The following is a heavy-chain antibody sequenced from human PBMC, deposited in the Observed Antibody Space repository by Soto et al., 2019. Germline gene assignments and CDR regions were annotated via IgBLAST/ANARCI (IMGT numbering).Heavy chain of an antibody. CDR1: GFTFSSYA. D-gene: IGHD3-3*02. J-gene: IGHJ6*02. CDR2: ISYDGSNK. CDR3: ARAGLASGMDV. V-gene: IGHV3-30-3*01. Sequence: VQLVESGGGVVQPGRSLRLSCAASGFTFSSYAMHWVRQAPGKGLEWVAVISYDGSNKYYADSVKGRFTISRDNSKNTLYLQMNSLRAEDTAVYYCARAGLASGMDVWGQGTTVTVSS.